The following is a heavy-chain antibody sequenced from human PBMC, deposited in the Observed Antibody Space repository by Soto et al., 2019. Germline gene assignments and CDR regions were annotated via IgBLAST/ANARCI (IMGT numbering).Heavy chain of an antibody. J-gene: IGHJ4*02. CDR1: GASISSYY. Sequence: SETLSLTCTVSGASISSYYWSWIRQPPGKGLEWIGYIYYSGSTNYNPSLKSRVTISVDTSKNQFSLKLSSVTAADTAVYYCARCVEGYYEFLDYWGQGTLVTVSS. D-gene: IGHD3-3*01. CDR2: IYYSGST. V-gene: IGHV4-59*12. CDR3: ARCVEGYYEFLDY.